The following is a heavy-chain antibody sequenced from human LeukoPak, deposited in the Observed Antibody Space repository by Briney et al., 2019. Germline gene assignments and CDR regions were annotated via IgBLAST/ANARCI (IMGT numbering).Heavy chain of an antibody. CDR1: GFTFSTYA. Sequence: GGTLRLSCAASGFTFSTYAMSWVRQIPGKGLEWVSGINGNGGNTYYADSVKGRFTISRDNSKDTLYLQMNSLRAEDTAVYYCARGSQWLRSPFDYWGQGTLVTVSS. D-gene: IGHD5-12*01. CDR3: ARGSQWLRSPFDY. V-gene: IGHV3-23*01. J-gene: IGHJ4*02. CDR2: INGNGGNT.